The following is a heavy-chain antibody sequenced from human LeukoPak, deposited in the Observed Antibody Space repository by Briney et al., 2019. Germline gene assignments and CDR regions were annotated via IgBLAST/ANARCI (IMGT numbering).Heavy chain of an antibody. CDR1: GFTFSSYS. V-gene: IGHV3-21*01. Sequence: GGSLRLSCAASGFTFSSYSMNWVRQAPGKGLEWVSSISSSSSYIYYADSVKGRFTISRDNAKNSLYLQMNSLRAEDTAVYYCKRDPTYTIFGVTIDYCGQGTLVTVSS. J-gene: IGHJ4*02. CDR3: KRDPTYTIFGVTIDY. D-gene: IGHD3-3*01. CDR2: ISSSSSYI.